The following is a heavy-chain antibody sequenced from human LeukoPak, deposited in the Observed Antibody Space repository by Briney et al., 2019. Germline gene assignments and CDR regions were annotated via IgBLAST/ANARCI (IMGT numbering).Heavy chain of an antibody. D-gene: IGHD2-2*01. CDR2: IYSGGSA. J-gene: IGHJ4*02. CDR1: GFTFSTYA. Sequence: PGGSLTLSCSASGFTFSTYAMSWVRQAPGKGLEWVSVIYSGGSAYYADSVKGRFTISRDNSKNTLYLQMNSLRAEDTAVYYCARAGGCSSTSCYTDYWGQGTLVTVSS. V-gene: IGHV3-66*01. CDR3: ARAGGCSSTSCYTDY.